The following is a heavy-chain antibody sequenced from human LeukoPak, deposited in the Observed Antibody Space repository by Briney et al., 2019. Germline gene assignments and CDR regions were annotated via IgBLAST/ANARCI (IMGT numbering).Heavy chain of an antibody. J-gene: IGHJ4*02. CDR3: ARDTKYAFDN. Sequence: PGGSLRLSCAPCGFTFSDYSMNWVPEAPEKGLEWISYVGISSGNTKYADSVKGRFTISGDKAKNSLYLQMNSLRVEDTAVYYCARDTKYAFDNWGQGTLVTVSS. V-gene: IGHV3-48*01. D-gene: IGHD2-2*01. CDR1: GFTFSDYS. CDR2: VGISSGNT.